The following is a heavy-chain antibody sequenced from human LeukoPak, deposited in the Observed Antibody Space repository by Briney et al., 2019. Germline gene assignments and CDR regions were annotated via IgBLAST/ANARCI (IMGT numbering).Heavy chain of an antibody. D-gene: IGHD5-12*01. CDR1: GFTFDDYA. CDR3: ARESSGGYGIDY. Sequence: GGSLRLSCAASGFTFDDYAMHWVRQAPGKGLEWVSGISWNSGSIGYADSVKGRFTISRDNAKNSLYLQMNSLRAEDTAVYYCARESSGGYGIDYWGQGTLVTVSS. CDR2: ISWNSGSI. J-gene: IGHJ4*02. V-gene: IGHV3-9*01.